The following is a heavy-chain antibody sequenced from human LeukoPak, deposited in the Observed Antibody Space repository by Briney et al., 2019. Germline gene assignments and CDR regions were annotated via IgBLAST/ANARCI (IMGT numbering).Heavy chain of an antibody. CDR3: ARHDGGF. Sequence: PSETLSLTCTVSGGSISGTSYYWGWIRQPPGKVLEWIGSIYYSGSTYYNPSLQSRVTISVDTSKNQFSLKLSSVTAADTAVYYRARHDGGFWGQGTLVTVSS. CDR1: GGSISGTSYY. J-gene: IGHJ4*02. D-gene: IGHD3-10*01. CDR2: IYYSGST. V-gene: IGHV4-39*01.